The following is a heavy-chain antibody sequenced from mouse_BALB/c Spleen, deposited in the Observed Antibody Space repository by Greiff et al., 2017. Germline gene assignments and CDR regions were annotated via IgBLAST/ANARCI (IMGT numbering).Heavy chain of an antibody. CDR2: INPSTGYT. V-gene: IGHV1-7*01. CDR3: ARYYGSSYKGYAMDY. D-gene: IGHD1-1*01. J-gene: IGHJ4*01. CDR1: GYTFTSYW. Sequence: VKLVESGAELAKPGASVKMSCKASGYTFTSYWMHWVKQRPGQGLEWIGYINPSTGYTEYNQKFKDKATLTADKSSSTAYMQLSSLTSEDSAVYYCARYYGSSYKGYAMDYWGQGTSVTVSS.